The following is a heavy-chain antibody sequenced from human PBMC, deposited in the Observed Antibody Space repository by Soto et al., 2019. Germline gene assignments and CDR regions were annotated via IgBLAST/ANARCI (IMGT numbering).Heavy chain of an antibody. CDR1: GGSISSGGYS. CDR2: IYHSGST. CDR3: ARGGYGGNPLLGNGMDG. D-gene: IGHD4-17*01. J-gene: IGHJ6*02. V-gene: IGHV4-30-2*01. Sequence: QLQLQESGSGLVKPSQTLSLTCAVSGGSISSGGYSWSWIRQPPGKGLEWIGYIYHSGSTYYNPSLKSRVPISVDKSKNQVALKLGSVTGADTAVYYWARGGYGGNPLLGNGMDGWGPGTTVTVFS.